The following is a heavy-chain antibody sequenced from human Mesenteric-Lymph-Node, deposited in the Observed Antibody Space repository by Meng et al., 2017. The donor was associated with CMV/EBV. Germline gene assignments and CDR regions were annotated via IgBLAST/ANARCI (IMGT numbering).Heavy chain of an antibody. CDR1: GYTFSDHS. CDR3: ARGRSLRNCRDGYNCYLVEHREYNWFDP. V-gene: IGHV1-8*01. J-gene: IGHJ5*02. Sequence: ASVKVSCKASGYTFSDHSVHWVRQAPGQGLEWMGWMNPNSGNTGYAQKFQGRVTMTRNTSISTAYMELSSLRSEDTAVYYCARGRSLRNCRDGYNCYLVEHREYNWFDPWGQGTLVTVSS. CDR2: MNPNSGNT. D-gene: IGHD5-24*01.